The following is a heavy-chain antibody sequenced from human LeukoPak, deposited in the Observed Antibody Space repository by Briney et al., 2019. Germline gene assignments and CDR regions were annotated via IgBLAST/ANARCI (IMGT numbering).Heavy chain of an antibody. CDR2: IDTAGGT. Sequence: GGSLRLSCAASGFTFSNYDMHWVRQATGKALEWVSAIDTAGGTYYPGSVKGRFTISRENSKNTLYLQMNSLGAEDTAVYYCAKDRISYYYDSSGYFLFPDYWGQGTLVTVSS. CDR1: GFTFSNYD. J-gene: IGHJ4*02. CDR3: AKDRISYYYDSSGYFLFPDY. V-gene: IGHV3-13*01. D-gene: IGHD3-22*01.